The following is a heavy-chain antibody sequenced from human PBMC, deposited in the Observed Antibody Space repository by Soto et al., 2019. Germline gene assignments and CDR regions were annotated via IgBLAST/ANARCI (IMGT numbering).Heavy chain of an antibody. CDR2: IYHSGST. CDR3: ARVGSSYWNWFDP. J-gene: IGHJ5*02. Sequence: KSSETLSLTCAVSGGSISSSNWWSWVRQPPGKGLEWIGEIYHSGSTNYNPSLKSRVTISVDKSKNQFSLKLSSVTAADTAVYYCARVGSSYWNWFDPWGQGTLVTVSS. CDR1: GGSISSSNW. D-gene: IGHD2-15*01. V-gene: IGHV4-4*02.